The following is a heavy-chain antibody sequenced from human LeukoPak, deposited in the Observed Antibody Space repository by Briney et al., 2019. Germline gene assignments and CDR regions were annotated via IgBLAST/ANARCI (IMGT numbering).Heavy chain of an antibody. V-gene: IGHV3-23*01. D-gene: IGHD2-2*01. Sequence: GGSLRLSCAASGFTFSSYAMSWVRQAPGKGLEWVSGINVSGGSTFYADPVRGRFTISRDNSKNTLYLQMNSLRAEDTAVYYCAKDQYCTSTSCYVGYWGQGTLVTVSS. CDR3: AKDQYCTSTSCYVGY. J-gene: IGHJ4*02. CDR1: GFTFSSYA. CDR2: INVSGGST.